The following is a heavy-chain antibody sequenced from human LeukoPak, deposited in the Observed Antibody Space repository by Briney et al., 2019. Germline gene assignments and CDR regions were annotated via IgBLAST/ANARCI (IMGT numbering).Heavy chain of an antibody. J-gene: IGHJ4*02. D-gene: IGHD6-13*01. CDR3: AREGIAAAGTNY. CDR2: ISSSSSYI. V-gene: IGHV3-21*01. CDR1: GFTFSSYS. Sequence: PGGSLRLSCAASGFTFSSYSMNWVRQAPGKGLEWVSSISSSSSYIYYADSVKGRFTISRDSAKNSLYLQMNSLRAEDTAVYYCAREGIAAAGTNYWGQGTLVTVSS.